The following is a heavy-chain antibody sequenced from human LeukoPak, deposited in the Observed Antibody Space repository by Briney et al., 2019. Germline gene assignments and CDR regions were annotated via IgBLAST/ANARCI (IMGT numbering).Heavy chain of an antibody. J-gene: IGHJ4*02. V-gene: IGHV3-23*01. Sequence: GGSLRLSCAASGFTFRSYAMSWVRQAPGKGLDWVSAISGSGVSTYYADSVKGRFTISRYKSKNTLYLQINTLRAEDTAVYYCANPGGSDPVDYWGQGTLVTVSS. D-gene: IGHD1-26*01. CDR1: GFTFRSYA. CDR3: ANPGGSDPVDY. CDR2: ISGSGVST.